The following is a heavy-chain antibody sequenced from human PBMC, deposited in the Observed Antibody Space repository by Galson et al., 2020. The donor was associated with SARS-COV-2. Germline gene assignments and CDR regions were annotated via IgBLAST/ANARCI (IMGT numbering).Heavy chain of an antibody. Sequence: GGSLRLSCAASGFTFSSYAMSWVRQAPGKGLEWVSVIYSGGRTYYADSVKGRFTISRDNSKNTLYLQMNSLRAEDTAVYYCAKDRSGSGWFGYFQHWGQGTLVTVSS. J-gene: IGHJ1*01. CDR3: AKDRSGSGWFGYFQH. D-gene: IGHD6-19*01. CDR1: GFTFSSYA. V-gene: IGHV3-23*03. CDR2: IYSGGRT.